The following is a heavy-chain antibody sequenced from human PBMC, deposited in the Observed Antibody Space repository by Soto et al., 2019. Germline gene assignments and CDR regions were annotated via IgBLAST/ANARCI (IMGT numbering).Heavy chain of an antibody. J-gene: IGHJ5*02. D-gene: IGHD6-13*01. CDR2: VFYTGFT. V-gene: IGHV4-39*02. CDR1: GGSISGSYYY. CDR3: ARDQTAALRYNWFDP. Sequence: SETLSLTCAVSGGSISGSYYYWGWLRQSPGKGPEWIGSVFYTGFTSYNPSLESRVSVSVDTSKNQFSLKLSSVTAADTAVYYCARDQTAALRYNWFDPWGQGTLVTVSS.